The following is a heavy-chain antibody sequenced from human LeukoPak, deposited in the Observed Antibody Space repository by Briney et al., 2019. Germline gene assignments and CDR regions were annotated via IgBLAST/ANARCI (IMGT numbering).Heavy chain of an antibody. CDR2: IYHSGST. Sequence: TSQTLSLTCTVSGGSISSGGYYWSWIRQPPGKGLEWIGYIYHSGSTYYNPSLKSRVTISVDTSKNQFSLKLSSVTAADTAVYYCARDSEVQWLRYLDYWGQGTLVTVSS. J-gene: IGHJ4*02. CDR1: GGSISSGGYY. V-gene: IGHV4-30-2*01. CDR3: ARDSEVQWLRYLDY. D-gene: IGHD6-19*01.